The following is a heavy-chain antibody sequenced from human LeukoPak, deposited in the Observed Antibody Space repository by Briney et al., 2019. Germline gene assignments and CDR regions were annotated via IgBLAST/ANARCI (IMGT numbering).Heavy chain of an antibody. J-gene: IGHJ6*02. CDR1: GFTFSSYA. CDR2: ISYDGSNK. Sequence: GRSLRLSCAASGFTFSSYAINWVRQAPGKGLEWVAVISYDGSNKYYADSVKGRFTISRDNSKNTLYLQMNSLRAEDTAVYYCASAIKLGGRYGMDVWGQGTTVTVSS. D-gene: IGHD2-15*01. CDR3: ASAIKLGGRYGMDV. V-gene: IGHV3-30*04.